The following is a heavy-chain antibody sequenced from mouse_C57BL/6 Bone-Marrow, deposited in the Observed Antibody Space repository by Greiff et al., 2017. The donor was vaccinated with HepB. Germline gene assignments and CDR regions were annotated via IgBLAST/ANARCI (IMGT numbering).Heavy chain of an antibody. CDR3: ARGLWEAMDY. CDR2: IHPNSGST. V-gene: IGHV1-64*01. CDR1: GYTFTSYW. Sequence: VKLQQPGAELVKPGASVKLSCKASGYTFTSYWMHWVKQRPGQGLEWIGMIHPNSGSTNYNKKFKSKATLTVDKSSSTAYMQLSSLTSEDSAVYYCARGLWEAMDYWGQGTSVTVSS. J-gene: IGHJ4*01. D-gene: IGHD1-1*02.